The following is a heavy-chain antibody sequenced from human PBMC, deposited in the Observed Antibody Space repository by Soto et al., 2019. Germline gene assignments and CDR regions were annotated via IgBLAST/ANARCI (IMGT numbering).Heavy chain of an antibody. V-gene: IGHV3-21*02. D-gene: IGHD3-16*01. Sequence: EVQLVESGGGLVRPGGSLRLSCTDSGFTFSGYSMNWVRQAPGKGLEWVSSINSGSRYIYYADSVRGRVTISRDNEKKTLYLPMSSLRVEDTAVYYCVRDHGGSTLKGDVAYWGHGTLVTVSS. J-gene: IGHJ4*01. CDR1: GFTFSGYS. CDR3: VRDHGGSTLKGDVAY. CDR2: INSGSRYI.